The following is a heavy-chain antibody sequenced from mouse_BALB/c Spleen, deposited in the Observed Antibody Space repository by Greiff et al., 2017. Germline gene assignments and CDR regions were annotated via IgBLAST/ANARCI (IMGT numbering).Heavy chain of an antibody. V-gene: IGHV1-14*01. CDR1: GYTFTSYV. Sequence: VQLQQSGPELVKPGASVKMSCKASGYTFTSYVMHWVKQKPGQGLEWIGYINPYNDGTKYNEKFKGKATLTSDKSSSTAYMELSSLTSEDSAVYYCAGGGPYWYFDVWGAGTTVTVSS. CDR2: INPYNDGT. J-gene: IGHJ1*01. CDR3: AGGGPYWYFDV.